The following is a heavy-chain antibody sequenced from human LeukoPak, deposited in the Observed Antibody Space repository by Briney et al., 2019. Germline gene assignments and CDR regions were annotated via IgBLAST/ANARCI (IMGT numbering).Heavy chain of an antibody. J-gene: IGHJ4*02. CDR2: ISSSGSTI. V-gene: IGHV3-48*04. Sequence: GGSLRLSCAASGFTFSSYSMNWVRQAPGKGLEWVSYISSSGSTIYYADSVKGRFTISRDNAKNSLYLQMNSLRAEDTAVYYCARVRTYARYFDYWGQGTLVTVSS. CDR3: ARVRTYARYFDY. CDR1: GFTFSSYS.